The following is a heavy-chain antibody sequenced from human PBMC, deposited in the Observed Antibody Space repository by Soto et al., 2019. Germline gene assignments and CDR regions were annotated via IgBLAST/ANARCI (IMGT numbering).Heavy chain of an antibody. Sequence: PRWSLRLSCAASVFTFSSYSMNWVRQAPGKGLEWVSYISSSSSTIYYADSVKGRFTISRDNAKNSLYLQMNSLRDEDTAVYYCAREGGILDYYYYYGMDVWGQGTTVTVSS. J-gene: IGHJ6*02. CDR2: ISSSSSTI. V-gene: IGHV3-48*02. D-gene: IGHD3-3*01. CDR1: VFTFSSYS. CDR3: AREGGILDYYYYYGMDV.